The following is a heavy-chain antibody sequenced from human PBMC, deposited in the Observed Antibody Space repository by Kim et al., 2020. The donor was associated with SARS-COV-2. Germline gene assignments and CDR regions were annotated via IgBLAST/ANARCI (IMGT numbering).Heavy chain of an antibody. V-gene: IGHV3-48*03. J-gene: IGHJ6*02. Sequence: GGSLRLSCAASGFTFSSYEMNWVRQAPGKGLEWVSYISSSGSTIYYADSVKGRFTISRDNAKNSLYLQMNSLRAGDTAVYYCARDPYSSSYNYYGMDVWGQGTTVTVPS. D-gene: IGHD6-13*01. CDR1: GFTFSSYE. CDR2: ISSSGSTI. CDR3: ARDPYSSSYNYYGMDV.